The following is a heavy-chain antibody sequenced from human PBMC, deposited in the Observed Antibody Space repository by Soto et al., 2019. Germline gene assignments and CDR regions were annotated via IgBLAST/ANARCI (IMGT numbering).Heavy chain of an antibody. CDR2: ISYDGSNE. Sequence: PGGSLRLSCAASGFTFSSYAMHWVRQAPGKGLEWLAVISYDGSNEYYADSVKGRFTISRDNSKDTVYLQMSSLRAEDTAVYYCARWTIIRARGNDYWDQGTLVTVSS. V-gene: IGHV3-30-3*01. D-gene: IGHD3-22*01. CDR1: GFTFSSYA. CDR3: ARWTIIRARGNDY. J-gene: IGHJ4*02.